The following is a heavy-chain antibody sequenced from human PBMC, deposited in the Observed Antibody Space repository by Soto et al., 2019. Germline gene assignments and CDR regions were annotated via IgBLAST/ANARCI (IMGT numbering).Heavy chain of an antibody. CDR3: ASLVRTGWKIFDH. J-gene: IGHJ4*02. CDR2: IYYSGST. D-gene: IGHD6-19*01. V-gene: IGHV4-59*01. Sequence: SETLSLTCTVSGGSFSSYFWSWIRQPPGKGLEWIGYIYYSGSTTYNPSLESRVTISVDTSKNQFSLHLTSVTAADTAVYYCASLVRTGWKIFDHWGQGALVTVSS. CDR1: GGSFSSYF.